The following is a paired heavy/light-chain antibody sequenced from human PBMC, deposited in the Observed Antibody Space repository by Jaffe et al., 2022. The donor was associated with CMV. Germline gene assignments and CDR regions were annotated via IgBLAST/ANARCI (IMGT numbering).Heavy chain of an antibody. CDR1: GFSLSDYY. Sequence: QGQLVESGGGLVKPGGSLRVSCAASGFSLSDYYMSWIRQAPGKGLEGVSYISRSGTVIYYADSVKGRFTISRDDAKNSLSLQMNSLRAEDTAVYYCARGLPAHCSGGRCGLYSLDNWGQGTTVTVSS. V-gene: IGHV3-11*01. CDR2: ISRSGTVI. J-gene: IGHJ4*02. CDR3: ARGLPAHCSGGRCGLYSLDN. D-gene: IGHD2-15*01.
Light chain of an antibody. CDR2: LAS. J-gene: IGKJ1*01. CDR1: QSLLHSNGYNY. CDR3: MQGLQNLG. V-gene: IGKV2-28*01. Sequence: DIVMTQSPLSLPVIPGEPASISCRSSQSLLHSNGYNYLDWYLQKPGQSPQLLIYLASRRASGVPDRFSGSGSGTDFTLKISRLEAEDVGVYYCMQGLQNLGFGQGTKVEIK.